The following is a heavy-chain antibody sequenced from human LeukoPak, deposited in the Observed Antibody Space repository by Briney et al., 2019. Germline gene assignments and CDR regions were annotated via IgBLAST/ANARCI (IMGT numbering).Heavy chain of an antibody. V-gene: IGHV4-30-4*01. J-gene: IGHJ4*02. D-gene: IGHD2-15*01. CDR1: GGSISSGDYY. CDR2: IYYSGST. CDR3: ARVKSLVVVAATTFDY. Sequence: PSETLSLTCTVSGGSISSGDYYWSWIRQPPGKGLEWIGYIYYSGSTYYNPSLKSRVTISVDTSKNQFSLKLSSVTAADTAVYYCARVKSLVVVAATTFDYWGQGTLVTASS.